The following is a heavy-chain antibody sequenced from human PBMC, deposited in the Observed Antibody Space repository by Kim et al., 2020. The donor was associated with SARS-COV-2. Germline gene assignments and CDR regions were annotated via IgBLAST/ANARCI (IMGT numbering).Heavy chain of an antibody. CDR2: ISGSGGST. CDR3: AKTKYCSGGSCYHYYYYYGMDV. Sequence: GGSLRLSCAASGFTFSSYAMSWVRQAPGKGLEWVSAISGSGGSTYYADSVKGRFTISRDNSKNTLYLQMNSLRAEDTAVYYCAKTKYCSGGSCYHYYYYYGMDVWGQGTTVTVSS. CDR1: GFTFSSYA. D-gene: IGHD2-15*01. J-gene: IGHJ6*02. V-gene: IGHV3-23*01.